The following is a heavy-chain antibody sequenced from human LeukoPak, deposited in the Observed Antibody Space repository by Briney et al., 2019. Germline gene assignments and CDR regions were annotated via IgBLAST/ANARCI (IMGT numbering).Heavy chain of an antibody. D-gene: IGHD4-11*01. V-gene: IGHV4-4*02. Sequence: PSETLSLTCGVSGGSISNTNWWSWVRQPPGQGLEWIGEISLTGLTHYNPSLESRVTVSLDTSKNQFSLKLNSVTATDTALYSCARRVVESAATTERNWFDPWGQGTLVTVSS. CDR1: GGSISNTNW. CDR3: ARRVVESAATTERNWFDP. J-gene: IGHJ5*02. CDR2: ISLTGLT.